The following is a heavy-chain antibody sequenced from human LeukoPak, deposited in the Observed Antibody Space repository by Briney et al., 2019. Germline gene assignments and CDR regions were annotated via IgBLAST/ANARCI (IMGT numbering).Heavy chain of an antibody. V-gene: IGHV6-1*01. D-gene: IGHD6-19*01. Sequence: SQTLSLTCAISGDSVSSNSAAWNWIRQSPSRGLEWLGRTYYRSKWYNDYAVSVKSRITINPDTSKNQFSLQLNSATPEDTAVYYCARERYSSGWPTIFDYWGQGTLVTVSS. CDR2: TYYRSKWYN. CDR3: ARERYSSGWPTIFDY. CDR1: GDSVSSNSAA. J-gene: IGHJ4*02.